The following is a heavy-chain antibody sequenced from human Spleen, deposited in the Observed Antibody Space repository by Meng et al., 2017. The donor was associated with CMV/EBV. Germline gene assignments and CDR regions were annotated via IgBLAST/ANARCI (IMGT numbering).Heavy chain of an antibody. D-gene: IGHD3-3*01. J-gene: IGHJ3*02. CDR2: INHSGST. CDR1: NGSFSGYY. Sequence: SQTLSLTCAVYNGSFSGYYWSWIRQPPGKGLEWIGEINHSGSTNYNPSLKSRVTISVDTSKNQFSLKLSSVTAADTAVYHCARAPRSITVFGMPRYDAFDIWGQGTMVTVSS. V-gene: IGHV4-34*01. CDR3: ARAPRSITVFGMPRYDAFDI.